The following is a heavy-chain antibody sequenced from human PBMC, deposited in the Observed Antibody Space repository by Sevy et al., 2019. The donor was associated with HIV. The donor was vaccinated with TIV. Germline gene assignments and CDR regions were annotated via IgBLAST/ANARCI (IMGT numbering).Heavy chain of an antibody. CDR3: ANAYSGGYSPSYLYALDV. CDR1: GFSFSYYG. J-gene: IGHJ6*02. CDR2: ISHDGINE. Sequence: GGSLRLSCTGSGFSFSYYGIHWVRQAPGKGLDWVALISHDGINEYYADSVKGRFTISRDNSKNTVYLEMNKLRNEDTAIYFCANAYSGGYSPSYLYALDVWGQGTTVTVSS. V-gene: IGHV3-30*18. D-gene: IGHD1-26*01.